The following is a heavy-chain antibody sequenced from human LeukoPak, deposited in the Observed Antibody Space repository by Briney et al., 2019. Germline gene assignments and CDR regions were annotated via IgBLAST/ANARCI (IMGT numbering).Heavy chain of an antibody. D-gene: IGHD3-16*01. CDR1: GGTFSNYA. CDR2: IIPMFGTT. CDR3: ARDLRGGGGYMDV. Sequence: SVKVYCKTSGGTFSNYAINWVRQAPGQGLEWMGGIIPMFGTTKYAQKFQGTVTITADESTSTAYMELSSLRSEDTAVYYCARDLRGGGGYMDVWGKGTTVTISS. J-gene: IGHJ6*03. V-gene: IGHV1-69*13.